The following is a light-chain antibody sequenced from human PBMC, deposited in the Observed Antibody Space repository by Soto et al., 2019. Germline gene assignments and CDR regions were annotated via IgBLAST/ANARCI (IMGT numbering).Light chain of an antibody. CDR1: NSDIGTYNF. V-gene: IGLV2-14*01. CDR3: TSYTTDTALV. Sequence: QSALTQPASVSGSPGQSITISCTGTNSDIGTYNFVSWYQRPPGKAPKLLIYEVTNRPSGVSSRFSGSKSGSTASLTISGLQAEGEGDYYCTSYTTDTALVFGTGTKLTVL. CDR2: EVT. J-gene: IGLJ1*01.